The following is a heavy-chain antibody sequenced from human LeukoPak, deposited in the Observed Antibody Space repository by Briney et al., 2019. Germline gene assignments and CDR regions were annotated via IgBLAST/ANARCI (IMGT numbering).Heavy chain of an antibody. V-gene: IGHV4-34*01. CDR1: GGSFSYYY. J-gene: IGHJ3*02. CDR3: ARYIVSYPHDAFDI. D-gene: IGHD1-26*01. CDR2: INQSGTT. Sequence: SETLSLTCKVYGGSFSYYYWSWIRQPPGKGLEWIGEINQSGTTNYNPSLKSRVTVLIDTPTNQFSLMLSSVTAADTAFYYYARYIVSYPHDAFDIWGQGTMVTVSS.